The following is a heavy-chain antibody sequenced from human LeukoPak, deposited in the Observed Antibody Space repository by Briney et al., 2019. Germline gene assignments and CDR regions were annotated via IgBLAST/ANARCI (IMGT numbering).Heavy chain of an antibody. Sequence: PGGSPRLSCAASGFTFSSYSMNWVRQAPGKGLEWVSSISSSSSYIYYADSVKGRFTISRDNAKNSLYLQMNSLRAEDTAVYYCARDPHLSWTDGMDVWGQGTTVTVSS. D-gene: IGHD3/OR15-3a*01. CDR2: ISSSSSYI. V-gene: IGHV3-21*01. CDR1: GFTFSSYS. J-gene: IGHJ6*02. CDR3: ARDPHLSWTDGMDV.